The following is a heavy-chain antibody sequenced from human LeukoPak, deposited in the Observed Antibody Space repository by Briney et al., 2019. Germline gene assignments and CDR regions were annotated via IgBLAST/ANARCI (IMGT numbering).Heavy chain of an antibody. J-gene: IGHJ4*02. D-gene: IGHD1-26*01. CDR2: TKQDGSET. V-gene: IGHV3-7*01. Sequence: GGSLRLSCAVSGFTFSSYWMSWFRQAPGKGLEWVANTKQDGSETLYVESVKSRFTISRDNAKSSLYLQMNSLRAEDTAVYFCARDVMTGAPGADYWGQGTLVIVSS. CDR3: ARDVMTGAPGADY. CDR1: GFTFSSYW.